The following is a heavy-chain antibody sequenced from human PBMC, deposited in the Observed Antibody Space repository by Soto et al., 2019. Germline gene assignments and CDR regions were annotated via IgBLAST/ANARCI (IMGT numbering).Heavy chain of an antibody. J-gene: IGHJ4*02. CDR3: ARAPSPYIAARYSDY. V-gene: IGHV3-33*01. CDR1: GLTFSSYG. CDR2: IWYDGSNK. Sequence: GGSLRLSCAEYGLTFSSYGMQWVRQAPFKGLEWVAVIWYDGSNKYYADSLQGLFHISRDNSKNTLYLQMNSLIAESTAVYYCARAPSPYIAARYSDYWGQGTLVTVSS. D-gene: IGHD6-6*01.